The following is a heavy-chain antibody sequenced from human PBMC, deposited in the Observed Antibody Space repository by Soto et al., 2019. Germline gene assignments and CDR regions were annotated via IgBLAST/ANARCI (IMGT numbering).Heavy chain of an antibody. CDR3: ARDYSPDLGELSFLHYFDY. V-gene: IGHV1-18*01. CDR2: ISAYNGNT. CDR1: WYTFSSYG. Sequence: GGPVKVSCQASWYTFSSYGISRVRQAPGPGVEWMGWISAYNGNTNYAQKLQGRVTMTTDTSTSTAYMELRSLRSDDTAVYYCARDYSPDLGELSFLHYFDYWGQGTLVTVSS. D-gene: IGHD3-16*02. J-gene: IGHJ4*02.